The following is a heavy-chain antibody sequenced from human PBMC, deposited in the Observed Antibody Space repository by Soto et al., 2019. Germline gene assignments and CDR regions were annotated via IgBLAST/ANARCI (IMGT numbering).Heavy chain of an antibody. D-gene: IGHD3-22*01. CDR1: GYSISSAYY. J-gene: IGHJ5*02. V-gene: IGHV4-38-2*01. CDR2: IYHSGST. Sequence: LSLTGAVSGYSISSAYYWGWIRQPPGKGLEWIGSIYHSGSTYYNPSLKSRVTISVDTSKNQFSLKLSSLTAADTAVYYCAMAYYDSSGYRTRGWFDPWGQGTLVTVSS. CDR3: AMAYYDSSGYRTRGWFDP.